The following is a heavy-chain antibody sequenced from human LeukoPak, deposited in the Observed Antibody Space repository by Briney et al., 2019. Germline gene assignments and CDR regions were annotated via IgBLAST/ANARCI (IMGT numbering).Heavy chain of an antibody. CDR1: GGSISGHY. J-gene: IGHJ4*02. Sequence: SETLSLTCTVSGGSISGHYWSWIRQPPGKGLEWIGYIYYSGSTNYNPSLKSRVTISVDTSKNQFSLKLSSVTAADTAVYYCARWDNFFDYWGQGTLVTVSS. V-gene: IGHV4-59*11. CDR3: ARWDNFFDY. CDR2: IYYSGST. D-gene: IGHD1-26*01.